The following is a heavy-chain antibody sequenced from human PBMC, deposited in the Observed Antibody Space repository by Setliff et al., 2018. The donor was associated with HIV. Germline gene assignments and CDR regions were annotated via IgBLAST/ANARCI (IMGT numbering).Heavy chain of an antibody. CDR1: GGSFSSYY. V-gene: IGHV4-59*01. CDR2: VYYRAKTGATT. D-gene: IGHD3-3*01. Sequence: SETLSLTCAVYGGSFSSYYWSWIRQPPGKGLEWIGNVYYRAKTGATTDHNPSLRSRISISLDVSKNQLSLRLRSVTAADTAIYYCARDVAPPLAGDVWSGNGLWGQGTQVTVSS. CDR3: ARDVAPPLAGDVWSGNGL. J-gene: IGHJ4*02.